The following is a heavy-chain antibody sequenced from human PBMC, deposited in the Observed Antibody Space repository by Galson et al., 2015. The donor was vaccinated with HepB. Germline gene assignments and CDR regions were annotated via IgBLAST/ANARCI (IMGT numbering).Heavy chain of an antibody. J-gene: IGHJ4*02. CDR2: IWYDGSNK. CDR1: GFTFSSYG. Sequence: SLRLSCAASGFTFSSYGMHWVRQAPGKGLEWVAVIWYDGSNKYYADSVKGRFTTSRDNSKNTLYLQMNCLRAEDTAVYYCAREGSETLDYWGQGTLVTVSS. V-gene: IGHV3-33*01. D-gene: IGHD6-19*01. CDR3: AREGSETLDY.